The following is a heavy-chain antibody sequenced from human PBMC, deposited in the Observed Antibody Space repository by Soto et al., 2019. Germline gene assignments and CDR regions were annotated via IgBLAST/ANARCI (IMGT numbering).Heavy chain of an antibody. D-gene: IGHD3-10*01. J-gene: IGHJ4*02. Sequence: SETLSLSCAVSGYSISSGYYWGWIRQPPGKGLEWIGSIYHSGSTYYNPSLKSRVTISVDTSKNQFSLKLSSVTAADTAVYYCARAPSYYYGSGSYYHFDYWGQGTLVTVS. CDR2: IYHSGST. V-gene: IGHV4-38-2*01. CDR1: GYSISSGYY. CDR3: ARAPSYYYGSGSYYHFDY.